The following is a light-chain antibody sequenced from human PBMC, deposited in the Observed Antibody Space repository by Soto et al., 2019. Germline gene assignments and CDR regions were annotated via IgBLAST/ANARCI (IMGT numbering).Light chain of an antibody. CDR2: SHN. J-gene: IGLJ2*01. CDR3: AVWDDSLNGVV. Sequence: QSVLPQPPSASGTPGQRVTISCSGSNSNIGSNSVNWYQQLPGTAPKLLIYSHNQRPSGVPDRFSSSESGTSASLAISGLQSEDEADYYCAVWDDSLNGVVFGGGTKLTVL. CDR1: NSNIGSNS. V-gene: IGLV1-44*01.